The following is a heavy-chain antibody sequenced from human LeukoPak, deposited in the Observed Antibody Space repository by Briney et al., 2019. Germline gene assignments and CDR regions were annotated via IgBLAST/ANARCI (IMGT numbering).Heavy chain of an antibody. D-gene: IGHD6-19*01. CDR2: MNPNSGNT. CDR1: GYTFTSYD. J-gene: IGHJ4*02. V-gene: IGHV1-8*01. Sequence: ASVKVSCKASGYTFTSYDINWVRQATGQGLEWMGWMNPNSGNTGYAQKFQGRVTMTRNTSISTAYMELSSLRSEDTAVYYCARGISSGWPLTLFDWGQGTLVTVSS. CDR3: ARGISSGWPLTLFD.